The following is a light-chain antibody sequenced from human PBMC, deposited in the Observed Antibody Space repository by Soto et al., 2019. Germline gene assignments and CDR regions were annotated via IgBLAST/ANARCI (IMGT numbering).Light chain of an antibody. CDR3: CAYATTYTYV. CDR2: QGY. CDR1: SSDVGKYNL. V-gene: IGLV2-23*01. J-gene: IGLJ1*01. Sequence: QSALTQPASVSGSPGQSITISCTGTSSDVGKYNLVSWYQQHPGKAPKVMILQGYKRPSGVSNRFSDSKFGNTASLTISELQAEDEADYYCCAYATTYTYVFGTGTKVT.